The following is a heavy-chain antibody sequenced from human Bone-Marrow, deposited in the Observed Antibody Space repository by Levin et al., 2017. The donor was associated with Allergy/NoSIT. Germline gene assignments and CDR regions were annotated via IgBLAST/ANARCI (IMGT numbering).Heavy chain of an antibody. J-gene: IGHJ5*02. D-gene: IGHD2-2*01. CDR1: GFTFSSYG. CDR3: AKCAIDIVVVPAAMNVPWFDP. CDR2: ISYDGSNK. V-gene: IGHV3-30*18. Sequence: GESLKISCAASGFTFSSYGMHWVRQAPGKGLEWVAVISYDGSNKYYADSVKGRFTISRDNSKNTLYLQMNSLRAEDTAVYYCAKCAIDIVVVPAAMNVPWFDPWGQGTLVTVSS.